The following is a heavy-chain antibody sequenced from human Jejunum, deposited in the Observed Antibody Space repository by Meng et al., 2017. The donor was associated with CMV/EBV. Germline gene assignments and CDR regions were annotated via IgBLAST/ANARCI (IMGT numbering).Heavy chain of an antibody. V-gene: IGHV3-7*01. CDR3: TGGLAADY. Sequence: SCAASGFTFSNYWMTWVRQAPGKGLEWVANIRQDGGDKYFADSVKGRFTISRDNARASLYLQMNSLRVEDTAVYYCTGGLAADYWGQGTLGTVSS. CDR2: IRQDGGDK. J-gene: IGHJ4*02. D-gene: IGHD6-19*01. CDR1: GFTFSNYW.